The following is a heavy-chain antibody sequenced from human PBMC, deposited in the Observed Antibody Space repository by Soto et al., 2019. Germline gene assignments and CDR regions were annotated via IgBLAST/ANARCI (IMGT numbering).Heavy chain of an antibody. V-gene: IGHV3-15*07. CDR1: GFTFSNAW. J-gene: IGHJ4*02. Sequence: EVQLVESGGGLVKPGGSLRLSCAASGFTFSNAWMNWVRQAPGKGLEWFGRFKSKTDGGTTDYAEPVKGRFTISRDDSKNTLYLQMNSLKTEDTAVYYCTTLLDIVVVVAENYFDYWGQGTLVTVSS. CDR3: TTLLDIVVVVAENYFDY. CDR2: FKSKTDGGTT. D-gene: IGHD2-15*01.